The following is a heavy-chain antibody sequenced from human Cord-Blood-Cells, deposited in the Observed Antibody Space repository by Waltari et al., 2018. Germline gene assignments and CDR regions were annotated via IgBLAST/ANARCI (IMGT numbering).Heavy chain of an antibody. CDR1: GGSISSYY. J-gene: IGHJ4*02. V-gene: IGHV4-59*01. Sequence: QVQLQESGPGLVKPSETLSLTCPVSGGSISSYYWSWIRQPPGKGLEWIGYIYYSGSTNYNPSLKSRVTISVDTSKNQFSLKLSSVTAADTAVYYCARYKLRETFDYWGQGTLVTVSS. D-gene: IGHD1-7*01. CDR3: ARYKLRETFDY. CDR2: IYYSGST.